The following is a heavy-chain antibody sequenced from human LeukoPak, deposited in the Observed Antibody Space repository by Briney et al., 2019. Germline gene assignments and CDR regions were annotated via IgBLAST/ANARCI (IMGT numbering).Heavy chain of an antibody. CDR3: AKVGDSSSDLDY. Sequence: GGSLRLSCAASGFTFSSYGMHWVRQAPGKGLEGVAVISYDGSNKYYADSVKGRFTISRDNSKNTLYLQMNSLRAEDTAVYYCAKVGDSSSDLDYWGQGTLVTVSS. CDR2: ISYDGSNK. V-gene: IGHV3-30*18. J-gene: IGHJ4*02. D-gene: IGHD6-13*01. CDR1: GFTFSSYG.